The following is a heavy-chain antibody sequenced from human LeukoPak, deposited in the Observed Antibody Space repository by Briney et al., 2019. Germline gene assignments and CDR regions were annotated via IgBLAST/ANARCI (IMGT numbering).Heavy chain of an antibody. J-gene: IGHJ6*03. V-gene: IGHV3-53*01. Sequence: GGSLRLSCAASGFTFSSYSMNWVRQAPGKGLEWVSVIYSGGSTYYADSVKGRFTISRDNSKNTLYLQMNSLRAEDTAVYYCARSSSWYVGYYYYYMDVWGKGTTVTISS. CDR1: GFTFSSYS. D-gene: IGHD6-13*01. CDR2: IYSGGST. CDR3: ARSSSWYVGYYYYYMDV.